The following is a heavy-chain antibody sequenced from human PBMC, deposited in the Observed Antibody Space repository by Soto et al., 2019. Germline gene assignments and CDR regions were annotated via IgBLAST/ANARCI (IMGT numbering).Heavy chain of an antibody. V-gene: IGHV3-53*01. D-gene: IGHD6-25*01. CDR1: GLFVSRNY. Sequence: GGSLRLSCAASGLFVSRNYMSWVRQAPGKGLEWVSLIYSGGSTYYADSVKGRFTISRDDSKNTLYLQMNSLRAEDTAVYYCASGGRKYYFDYWGQGALVTVSS. CDR3: ASGGRKYYFDY. J-gene: IGHJ4*02. CDR2: IYSGGST.